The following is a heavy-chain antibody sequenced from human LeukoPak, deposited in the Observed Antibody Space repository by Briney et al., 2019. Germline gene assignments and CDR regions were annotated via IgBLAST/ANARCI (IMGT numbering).Heavy chain of an antibody. Sequence: HPGGSLRLSCETSGFTLKNYWMSWLRRAPGKGLEWVSRSKYDGSTAMYAESVKGRFTISRDNARGTLYLQMNSLRVDDTAVYHCAKSDWFDPCGRGILVTVSS. V-gene: IGHV3-74*03. J-gene: IGHJ5*02. CDR2: SKYDGSTA. CDR1: GFTLKNYW. CDR3: AKSDWFDP.